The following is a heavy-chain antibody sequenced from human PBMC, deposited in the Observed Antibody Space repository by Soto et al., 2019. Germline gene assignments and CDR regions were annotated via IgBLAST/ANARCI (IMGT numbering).Heavy chain of an antibody. CDR3: ASSRIPAALDI. Sequence: QVHLVQSGAEVKKPGASVKVSCKASRDTFTGYYMHWVRHAPGQGLEWMGWINPNSVGPNYAQKFQGRVTRTRDTSIITVYMELSRLSSDDPAVYYWASSRIPAALDIWGQGTMVTVSS. J-gene: IGHJ3*02. CDR2: INPNSVGP. CDR1: RDTFTGYY. V-gene: IGHV1-2*02.